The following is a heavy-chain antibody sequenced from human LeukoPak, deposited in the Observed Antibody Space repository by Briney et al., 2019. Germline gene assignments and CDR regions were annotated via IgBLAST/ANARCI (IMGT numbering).Heavy chain of an antibody. V-gene: IGHV4-34*01. CDR2: INHSGST. Sequence: PSETLSLTCAVYGGSFSGYYWSWVRQPPGKGLEWVGEINHSGSTNYNPSLKSRVTISVDTSKNQFSLNLSSVTAADTAVYYCARGVPTSLYYYYYYMDVWGKGTTVTISS. D-gene: IGHD3-16*01. CDR1: GGSFSGYY. CDR3: ARGVPTSLYYYYYYMDV. J-gene: IGHJ6*03.